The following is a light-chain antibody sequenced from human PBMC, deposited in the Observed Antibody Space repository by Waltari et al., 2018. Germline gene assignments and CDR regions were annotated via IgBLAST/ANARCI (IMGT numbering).Light chain of an antibody. Sequence: EIQMTQSPSSLSASVGDTVTINCRASQSISGFLIWYQQKPGKAPTLLIYSASSLQVGVPSRFRGSGSGTDCALTISGLQPEDFATYFCQQSYKTSWTFGRGTRVEV. CDR2: SAS. J-gene: IGKJ1*01. V-gene: IGKV1-39*01. CDR3: QQSYKTSWT. CDR1: QSISGF.